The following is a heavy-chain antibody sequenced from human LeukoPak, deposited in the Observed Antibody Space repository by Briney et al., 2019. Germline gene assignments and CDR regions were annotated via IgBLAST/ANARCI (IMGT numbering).Heavy chain of an antibody. CDR3: ARGQWPDY. CDR2: IYHSGSGST. V-gene: IGHV4-30-2*01. D-gene: IGHD6-19*01. J-gene: IGHJ4*02. Sequence: SETLSLTCTVSGGSISSGGHSWSWIRQPPGKGLEWIGYIYHSGSGSTYYNPSLKSRVTISVDTSKNQFSLKLSSVTAADTAVYYCARGQWPDYWGQGTLVTVSS. CDR1: GGSISSGGHS.